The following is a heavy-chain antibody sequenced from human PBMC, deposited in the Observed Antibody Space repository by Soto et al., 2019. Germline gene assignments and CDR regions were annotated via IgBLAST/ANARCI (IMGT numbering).Heavy chain of an antibody. D-gene: IGHD3-3*01. CDR3: ARGVYDYWSGYYAGSGLDV. CDR1: GDSMSPFY. CDR2: IYYSGNT. Sequence: QVPLPESGPGLVKPSETLSLTCTVSGDSMSPFYWNWIRQSPGKGLEWIGYIYYSGNTNYNPSLKSRVAISVDTSKNQFYLKLSSVTAADTAVYYCARGVYDYWSGYYAGSGLDVWGQGTTVTVFS. J-gene: IGHJ6*02. V-gene: IGHV4-59*13.